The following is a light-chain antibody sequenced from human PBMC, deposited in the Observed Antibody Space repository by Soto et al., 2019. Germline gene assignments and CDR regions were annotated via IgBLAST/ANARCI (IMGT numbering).Light chain of an antibody. CDR2: FGS. J-gene: IGKJ5*01. CDR1: QSLLYNNTYNY. CDR3: MQALQSLT. Sequence: EIAMTQSPLTLPVTPGQPASISCRSSQSLLYNNTYNYLDWYVQKPGQSPQIXIYFGSNRAPGVPDRFRGSGSGTDFTLKINRVAAEDVGTYYCMQALQSLTFGQGTRLEIK. V-gene: IGKV2-28*01.